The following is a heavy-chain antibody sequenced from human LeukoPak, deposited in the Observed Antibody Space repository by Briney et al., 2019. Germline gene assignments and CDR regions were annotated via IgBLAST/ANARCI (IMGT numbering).Heavy chain of an antibody. CDR2: INQDTSGK. V-gene: IGHV3-7*01. CDR1: GFTFSNYW. D-gene: IGHD1-26*01. Sequence: GGSLRLSCTAFGFTFSNYWVSWVRQAPGQGLEWVGNINQDTSGKHYVDSVKGRFTISTDNATNSLYLQMNSLRAEDTAVYFCSKASIAGAIGVLDYWGQGTLVAVSS. CDR3: SKASIAGAIGVLDY. J-gene: IGHJ4*02.